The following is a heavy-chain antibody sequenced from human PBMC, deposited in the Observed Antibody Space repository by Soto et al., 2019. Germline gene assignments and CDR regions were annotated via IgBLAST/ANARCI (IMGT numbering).Heavy chain of an antibody. CDR1: GFTFDDYA. V-gene: IGHV3-9*01. J-gene: IGHJ6*02. CDR3: AKDLKSGGISYGMDV. D-gene: IGHD2-15*01. CDR2: ISWNSGSI. Sequence: GGSLRLSCAASGFTFDDYAMHWVRQAPGKGLEWVSGISWNSGSIGYADSVKGRFTISRGNAKNSLYLQMNSLRAEDTALYYCAKDLKSGGISYGMDVWGQGTTVTVSS.